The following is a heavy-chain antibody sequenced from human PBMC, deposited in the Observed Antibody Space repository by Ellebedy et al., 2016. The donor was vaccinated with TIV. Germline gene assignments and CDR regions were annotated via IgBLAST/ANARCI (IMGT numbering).Heavy chain of an antibody. CDR1: GGSFSSYY. CDR3: ARDWYNYGQIDC. CDR2: IFMSGSN. D-gene: IGHD1-1*01. J-gene: IGHJ4*02. Sequence: SETLSLXXTVSGVSGGSFSSYYWSWIRQSAGKGLEWIGRIFMSGSNSYNPSLKSRVTMSVDASKTQLSLNLSSVTAADTAMYYCARDWYNYGQIDCWGQGTLVTVSS. V-gene: IGHV4-4*07.